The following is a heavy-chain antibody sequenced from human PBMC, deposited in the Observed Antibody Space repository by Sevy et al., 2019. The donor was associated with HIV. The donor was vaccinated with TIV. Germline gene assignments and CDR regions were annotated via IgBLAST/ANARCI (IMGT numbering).Heavy chain of an antibody. CDR3: ARTRCSSTSCGPYYYYGMDV. D-gene: IGHD2-2*01. CDR1: GFTFSSYA. J-gene: IGHJ6*02. CDR2: ISYEGSNK. V-gene: IGHV3-30*04. Sequence: GGSLRLSCAASGFTFSSYAMHWVRQAPGKGLEWVAVISYEGSNKYYADSVKGRFTISRDNSKNTLYLQMNSLRAEDTAVYYCARTRCSSTSCGPYYYYGMDVWGQGTTVTVSS.